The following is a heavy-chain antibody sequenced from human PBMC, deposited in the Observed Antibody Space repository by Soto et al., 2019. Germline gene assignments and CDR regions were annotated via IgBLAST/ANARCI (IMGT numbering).Heavy chain of an antibody. CDR1: GGTFSSYT. CDR2: IIPILGIA. CDR3: ASSSGPVVVAAGFDY. V-gene: IGHV1-69*02. Sequence: ASVKVSCKASGGTFSSYTISWVRQAPGQGLEWMGRIIPILGIANYAQKFQGRVTITADKSTSTAYMELSSLRSEDTAVYYCASSSGPVVVAAGFDYWGQGTLVTVSS. D-gene: IGHD2-15*01. J-gene: IGHJ4*02.